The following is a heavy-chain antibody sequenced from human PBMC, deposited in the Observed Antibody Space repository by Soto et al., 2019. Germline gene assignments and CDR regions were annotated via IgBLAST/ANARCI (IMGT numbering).Heavy chain of an antibody. CDR3: AKDPRYSSGWYPDDY. Sequence: GGSLRLSCAASGFTFSSYAMSWVRQAPGKGLEWVSAISGSGGSTYYADSVKGRFTISRDNSKNTLYLQMNSLRAEDTAVYYCAKDPRYSSGWYPDDYWGQGTLVTVSS. CDR2: ISGSGGST. CDR1: GFTFSSYA. V-gene: IGHV3-23*01. J-gene: IGHJ4*02. D-gene: IGHD6-19*01.